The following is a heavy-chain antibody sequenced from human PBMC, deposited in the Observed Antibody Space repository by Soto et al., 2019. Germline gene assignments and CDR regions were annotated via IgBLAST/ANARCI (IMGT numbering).Heavy chain of an antibody. V-gene: IGHV4-30-4*08. CDR1: GGSISGSDYY. CDR2: IYESVST. Sequence: QVQLEESGPGLVKPSQTLSLTCNVSGGSISGSDYYWTWVRQPPGKGLEWIGYIYESVSTYSDPSLKSRVTMSVDLSKNQFFLKVTSVTAADTAVYFCARGRPNYYYYGLDVWVQGTTVTVSS. J-gene: IGHJ6*02. CDR3: ARGRPNYYYYGLDV.